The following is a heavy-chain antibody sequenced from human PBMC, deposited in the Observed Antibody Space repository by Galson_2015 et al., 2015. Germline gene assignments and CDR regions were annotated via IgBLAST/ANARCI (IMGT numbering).Heavy chain of an antibody. J-gene: IGHJ2*01. CDR2: INQSGST. D-gene: IGHD5-24*01. Sequence: SETLSLTCAVYGGSFSVYYWSWIRQPPGKGLEWIGEINQSGSTNSNPSLKSRVTISVDTSKNQLSLKLSSVTAADTAFYYCARGGTVEVDTITTPHWFFDLWGRGTLVTVSS. CDR3: ARGGTVEVDTITTPHWFFDL. V-gene: IGHV4-34*01. CDR1: GGSFSVYY.